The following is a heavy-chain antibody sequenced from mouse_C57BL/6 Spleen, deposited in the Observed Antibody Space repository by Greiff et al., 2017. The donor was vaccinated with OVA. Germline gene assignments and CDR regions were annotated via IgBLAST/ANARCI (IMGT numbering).Heavy chain of an antibody. Sequence: VQLQQPGAELVRPGSSVKLSCKASGYTFTSYWMHWVKQRPIQGLEWIGNIDPSDSATHYNQKFKDKATLTVDKSSSTAYMQLSSLTSEDAAVYYCARAALLRYFDVWGTGTTVTDAS. J-gene: IGHJ1*03. CDR1: GYTFTSYW. CDR2: IDPSDSAT. CDR3: ARAALLRYFDV. D-gene: IGHD2-1*01. V-gene: IGHV1-52*01.